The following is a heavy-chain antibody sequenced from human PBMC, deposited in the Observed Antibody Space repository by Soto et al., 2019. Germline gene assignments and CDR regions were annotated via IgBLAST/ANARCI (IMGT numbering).Heavy chain of an antibody. Sequence: GGSLRLSCAAFGFTFSSYAMSWVRQAPGKGLEWVSGITGSGVMTYYGDSVRGRFTISRDNSKNTLYLQMNSLRAEDTAVYYCAKDYYDSSGSRYFYALAVWGQGTTVTVSS. D-gene: IGHD3-22*01. J-gene: IGHJ6*02. CDR2: ITGSGVMT. CDR1: GFTFSSYA. CDR3: AKDYYDSSGSRYFYALAV. V-gene: IGHV3-23*01.